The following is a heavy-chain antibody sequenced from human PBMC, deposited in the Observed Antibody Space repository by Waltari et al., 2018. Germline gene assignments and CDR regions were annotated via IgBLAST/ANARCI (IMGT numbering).Heavy chain of an antibody. CDR3: ASSGLTVTTILDY. CDR1: GFTFRSYG. J-gene: IGHJ4*02. D-gene: IGHD4-17*01. Sequence: QVQLVESGGGVVQPGGSLRLSCAASGFTFRSYGMHWVRQAPGKGLELVAFIRYEGSNKYYADSVKCRFTISRDNSKNTLDLQMNSLRAEDTAVYYCASSGLTVTTILDYWGQGTLVTVSS. V-gene: IGHV3-30*02. CDR2: IRYEGSNK.